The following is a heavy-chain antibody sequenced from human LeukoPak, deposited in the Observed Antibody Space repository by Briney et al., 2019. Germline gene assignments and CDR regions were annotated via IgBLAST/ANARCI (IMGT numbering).Heavy chain of an antibody. D-gene: IGHD2-15*01. CDR2: IYPRDSDT. V-gene: IGHV5-51*01. CDR3: ARHEAAGGSSDY. CDR1: GYKFTNYW. J-gene: IGHJ4*02. Sequence: GESLKISCKGSGYKFTNYWIAWVRQMPGQGLEWLGIIYPRDSDTRYSPSFQGQVTISADKSISTAYLQWSSLKASDTAMYYCARHEAAGGSSDYWGQGTLVTVSS.